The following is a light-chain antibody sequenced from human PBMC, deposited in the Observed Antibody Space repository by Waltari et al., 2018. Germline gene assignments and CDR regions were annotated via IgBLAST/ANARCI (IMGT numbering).Light chain of an antibody. CDR3: CSYAGGSTFVV. J-gene: IGLJ2*01. CDR2: EGN. CDR1: SSGVGTFNL. Sequence: QSALTQPASVSGSPGQSITMSCTCASSGVGTFNLVSRYQQHPGKAPKLIIYEGNERPSGVSNRFSGSKSGNTASLTISGLQAEDEAYYYCCSYAGGSTFVVFGGGTKLTVL. V-gene: IGLV2-23*03.